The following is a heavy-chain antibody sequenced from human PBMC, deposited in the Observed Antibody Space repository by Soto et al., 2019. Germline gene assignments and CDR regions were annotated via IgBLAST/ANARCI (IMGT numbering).Heavy chain of an antibody. CDR1: GFVFSDYY. CDR2: IRNKANSYTT. V-gene: IGHV3-72*01. Sequence: GGSLRLSCAASGFVFSDYYMDWVRQAPGKGLEWVGRIRNKANSYTTEYAASVKGRFTISRDESKNSLYLQMNSLKTDDTAVYYCARGSGSLHHTLDVWGKGTTVTVSS. D-gene: IGHD3-10*01. CDR3: ARGSGSLHHTLDV. J-gene: IGHJ6*04.